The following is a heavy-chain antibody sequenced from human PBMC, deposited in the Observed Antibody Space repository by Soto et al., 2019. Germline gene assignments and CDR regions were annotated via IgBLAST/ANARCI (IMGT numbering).Heavy chain of an antibody. V-gene: IGHV4-59*01. CDR1: GGSISSYY. D-gene: IGHD2-21*02. J-gene: IGHJ2*01. CDR2: IYYSGST. Sequence: QVQLQESGPGLVKPSETLSLTCTVSGGSISSYYWSWIRQPPGKGLEWIGYIYYSGSTNYNPSLKSRVTLSVDTSKNQFSLKLSSVTAADTAVYYCARALIVVVTADWYFDLWGRGTLVTVSS. CDR3: ARALIVVVTADWYFDL.